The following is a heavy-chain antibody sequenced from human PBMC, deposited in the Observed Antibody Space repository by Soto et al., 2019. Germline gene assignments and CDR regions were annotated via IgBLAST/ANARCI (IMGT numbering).Heavy chain of an antibody. CDR2: IKSKTDGGTT. CDR3: TTVRYGSFPFH. J-gene: IGHJ3*01. V-gene: IGHV3-15*01. CDR1: GFTFSNAW. D-gene: IGHD3-10*01. Sequence: PGGSLRLSCAASGFTFSNAWMSWFRQAPGKGLEWVGRIKSKTDGGTTDYAAPVKGRFTISRDDSKNTMYLQMNSLKTEDTAVYYCTTVRYGSFPFHWGQGTMVTVSS.